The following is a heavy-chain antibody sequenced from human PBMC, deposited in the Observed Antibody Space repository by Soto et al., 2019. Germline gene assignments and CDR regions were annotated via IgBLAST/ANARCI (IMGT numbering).Heavy chain of an antibody. V-gene: IGHV4-34*01. CDR1: GGSFSGYY. D-gene: IGHD3-22*01. CDR2: INHSGST. Sequence: PSETLSLTCAVYGGSFSGYYWSWIRQPPGKGLEWIGEINHSGSTNYNPSLKSRVTISVDTSKNQFSLKLSSVTAADTAVYYCARRLITGMIVVVIPYYFDYWGQGTLVTVPQ. CDR3: ARRLITGMIVVVIPYYFDY. J-gene: IGHJ4*02.